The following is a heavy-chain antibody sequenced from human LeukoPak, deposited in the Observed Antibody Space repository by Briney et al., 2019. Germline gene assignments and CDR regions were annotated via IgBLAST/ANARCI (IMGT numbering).Heavy chain of an antibody. J-gene: IGHJ3*02. Sequence: PSETLSLTCTLSGGSISTYYWSWIRQPPGKGLEWIGYIYHSGSTNYNPSLKSRVTISVDTSKNQFSLKLSSVTAADTAVYYCARRIAAAGMDAFDIWGQGTMVTVSS. V-gene: IGHV4-59*08. D-gene: IGHD6-13*01. CDR3: ARRIAAAGMDAFDI. CDR1: GGSISTYY. CDR2: IYHSGST.